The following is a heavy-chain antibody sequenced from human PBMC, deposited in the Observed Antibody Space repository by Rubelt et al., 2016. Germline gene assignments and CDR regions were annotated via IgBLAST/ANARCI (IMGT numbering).Heavy chain of an antibody. D-gene: IGHD3-9*01. J-gene: IGHJ6*02. Sequence: EVQLVESGGGLVQPGGSLRLSCAASGFTFSSYAMHWVRQAPGKGLEYVSAISSNGGSTYYANSVKGRFTISRDNAKNTLYLQMGSLGAEDMALYYCARDQAVRYCDWFWGRNYGMDVWGQGTTVTVSS. V-gene: IGHV3-64*01. CDR1: GFTFSSYA. CDR2: ISSNGGST. CDR3: ARDQAVRYCDWFWGRNYGMDV.